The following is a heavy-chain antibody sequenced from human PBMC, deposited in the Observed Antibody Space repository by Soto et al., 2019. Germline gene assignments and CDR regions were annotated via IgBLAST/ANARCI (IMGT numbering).Heavy chain of an antibody. J-gene: IGHJ4*02. CDR1: GYTFNTYG. CDR3: ARGRYLDSSDYWVANLPFDH. Sequence: GASVKVSCKTSGYTFNTYGINWVRQAPGQGLELMGWISAYDGKTTYAEKFQGRVTLTTDTSTSTAYMELRSLRDEDTALYYCARGRYLDSSDYWVANLPFDHWGLGTLVTVSS. CDR2: ISAYDGKT. D-gene: IGHD3-22*01. V-gene: IGHV1-18*01.